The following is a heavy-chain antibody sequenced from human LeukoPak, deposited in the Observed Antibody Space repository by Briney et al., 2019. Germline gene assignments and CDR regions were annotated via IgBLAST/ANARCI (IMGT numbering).Heavy chain of an antibody. J-gene: IGHJ1*01. CDR3: ARVHDYFFQH. CDR1: GYTFTDYY. CDR2: INPNSGGT. D-gene: IGHD2/OR15-2a*01. Sequence: GASVKVSCXASGYTFTDYYIHWVRQAPGQGLEWMGRINPNSGGTDYAPKFQGRVTMTRDTSISTAYMDLSRLRSDDMAVYYCARVHDYFFQHWGQGTLVTVSS. V-gene: IGHV1-2*06.